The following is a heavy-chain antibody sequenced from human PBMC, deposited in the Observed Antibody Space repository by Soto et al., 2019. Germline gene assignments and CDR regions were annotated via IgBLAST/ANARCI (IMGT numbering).Heavy chain of an antibody. CDR1: GGSISSYY. V-gene: IGHV4-59*01. CDR2: ISYSGST. Sequence: PSETLSLTCTVSGGSISSYYWSWIRQPPGKGLECIGYISYSGSTNYNPSLKSRVTMSVDTSKNQFSLRLSSVTAADTAVYYCGRFLYYDILTGSKYYYYGMDVWGQGTTVTVSS. J-gene: IGHJ6*02. CDR3: GRFLYYDILTGSKYYYYGMDV. D-gene: IGHD3-9*01.